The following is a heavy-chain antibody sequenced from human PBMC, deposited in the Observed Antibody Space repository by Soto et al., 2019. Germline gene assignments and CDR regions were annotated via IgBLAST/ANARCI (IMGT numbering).Heavy chain of an antibody. CDR2: ISYDGSNK. V-gene: IGHV3-30-3*01. Sequence: PGGPLRLSCAAAAFTFSSYAMHWGRQARGKGLEWVAVISYDGSNKYYGDSVKGRFTISRDNSKNTLYLQMNSLRADDTAVYYCARDGPMSGYYYDSSGYYSWGQGTLVPVS. CDR3: ARDGPMSGYYYDSSGYYS. CDR1: AFTFSSYA. J-gene: IGHJ4*02. D-gene: IGHD3-22*01.